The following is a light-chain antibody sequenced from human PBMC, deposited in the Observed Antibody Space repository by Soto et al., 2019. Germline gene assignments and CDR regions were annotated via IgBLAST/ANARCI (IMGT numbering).Light chain of an antibody. V-gene: IGKV3-15*01. Sequence: EIVMTHSPATLSVSPCGRATLSFRASQSISDTLAWYQQKPGQAPRLLIYSASRRATGFPARFSGSGSGTDFTLTISSLQSEDFAVYYCQQYNNWPWTFGQGTKVDIK. CDR3: QQYNNWPWT. CDR1: QSISDT. CDR2: SAS. J-gene: IGKJ1*01.